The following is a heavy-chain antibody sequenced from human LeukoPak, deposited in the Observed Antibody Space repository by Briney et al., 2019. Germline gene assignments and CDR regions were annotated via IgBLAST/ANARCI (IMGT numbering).Heavy chain of an antibody. CDR2: INRSGST. V-gene: IGHV4-34*01. CDR1: GGSFSGYY. J-gene: IGHJ4*02. CDR3: ARILGGLVY. D-gene: IGHD4-23*01. Sequence: SETLSLTCAVYGGSFSGYYWSWIRQPPGKGLEWIGEINRSGSTNYNPSLKSRVTISVDTSKNQFSLKLSSVTAADTAVYYCARILGGLVYWGQGTLVTVSS.